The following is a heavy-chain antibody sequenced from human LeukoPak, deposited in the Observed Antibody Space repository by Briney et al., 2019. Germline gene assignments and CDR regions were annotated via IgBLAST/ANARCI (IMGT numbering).Heavy chain of an antibody. J-gene: IGHJ5*02. CDR3: AREVRQRFWFDP. CDR2: IYYGGST. D-gene: IGHD3-3*01. V-gene: IGHV4-39*07. Sequence: SETLSLTCTVSGGSISSSSYYWGWIRQPPGKGLEWIGSIYYGGSTYYNPSLKSRVTISVDTSKNQFSLRLSSVTAADTAIYYCAREVRQRFWFDPWGQGTLVTVSS. CDR1: GGSISSSSYY.